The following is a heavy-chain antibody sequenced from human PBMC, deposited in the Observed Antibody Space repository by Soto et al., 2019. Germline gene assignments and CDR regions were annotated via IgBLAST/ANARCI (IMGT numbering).Heavy chain of an antibody. CDR3: ARLGWKNAIFGVVTLFDY. CDR2: IYYSGRT. D-gene: IGHD3-3*01. V-gene: IGHV4-59*01. CDR1: GDSISNYY. J-gene: IGHJ4*02. Sequence: QVQLQESGPGLVKPSETLSLTCTVSGDSISNYYWSWIRQPPGKGLEWIGYIYYSGRTNYNPSLKTRVTISIDTSKNQFSLKLSSVNAADTAVYFCARLGWKNAIFGVVTLFDYWGQGILVTVSS.